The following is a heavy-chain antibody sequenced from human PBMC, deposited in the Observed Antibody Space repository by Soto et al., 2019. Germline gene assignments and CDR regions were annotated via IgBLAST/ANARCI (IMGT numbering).Heavy chain of an antibody. CDR2: IYYSGST. D-gene: IGHD3-22*01. CDR3: ARTRREYYYDSSGAIPYWYFDL. V-gene: IGHV4-31*03. J-gene: IGHJ2*01. Sequence: QVQLQESGPGLVKPSQTLSLTCTVSGGSISSGGYYWSWIRQHPGKGLEWIGYIYYSGSTYYNPSLKSRVTISVDTSKNQFSLKLSSVTAADTAVYYCARTRREYYYDSSGAIPYWYFDLWGRGTLVTVSS. CDR1: GGSISSGGYY.